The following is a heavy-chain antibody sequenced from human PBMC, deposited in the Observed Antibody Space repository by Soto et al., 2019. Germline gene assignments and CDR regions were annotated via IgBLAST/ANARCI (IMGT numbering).Heavy chain of an antibody. CDR1: GYTFTTYG. CDR2: INGNNGNT. Sequence: QVQLVQSGAEVKKPGASVKVSCKTSGYTFTTYGGSWVRQAPGLGLEWMGWINGNNGNTNSAPKCPAIVSMTTDTSTSTAYSRLRCLKSDDSSVSNCASGGRAYCSGDNCEHYFDYWGQGTLVTVSS. J-gene: IGHJ4*02. D-gene: IGHD2-15*01. V-gene: IGHV1-18*01. CDR3: ASGGRAYCSGDNCEHYFDY.